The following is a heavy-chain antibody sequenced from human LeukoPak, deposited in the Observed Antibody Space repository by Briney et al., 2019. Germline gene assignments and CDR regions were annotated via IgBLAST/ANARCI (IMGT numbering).Heavy chain of an antibody. V-gene: IGHV4-61*01. CDR2: IYYSGST. D-gene: IGHD5-12*01. Sequence: PSETLSLTCTVSGDSISSSSYYWSWIRQPPGKGLEWIGYIYYSGSTNYNPSLKSRVTISVDTSKNQFSLKLSSVTAADTAVYYCARTYSGYDLRWYFDYWGQGTLVTVSS. CDR3: ARTYSGYDLRWYFDY. J-gene: IGHJ4*02. CDR1: GDSISSSSYY.